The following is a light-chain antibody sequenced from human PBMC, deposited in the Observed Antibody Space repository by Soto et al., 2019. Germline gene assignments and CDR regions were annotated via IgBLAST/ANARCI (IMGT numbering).Light chain of an antibody. J-gene: IGLJ1*01. CDR2: EVT. V-gene: IGLV2-8*01. CDR1: SSDVGVYNY. CDR3: SSYAGSDNYV. Sequence: QSVLTQPPSASGSPGQSVTISCTGTSSDVGVYNYVSWYQQHPGKAPKLMIYEVTKRPSGVPDRFSGSKSGNTASLTVSGLQAEDEADYYCSSYAGSDNYVFGTGTKVTAL.